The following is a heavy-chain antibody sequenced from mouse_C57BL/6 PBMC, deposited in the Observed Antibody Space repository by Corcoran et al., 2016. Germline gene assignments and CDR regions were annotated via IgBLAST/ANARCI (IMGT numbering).Heavy chain of an antibody. Sequence: QIQLVQSGPELKKPGETVKISCKASGYTFTTYGMSWVKQAPGKGLKRMGWINTYSGVPTYADDFKGRFAFSLETSASTAYLQINNLKNEDTATYFCAIYGSSPFAYWGQGTLVTVSA. CDR3: AIYGSSPFAY. V-gene: IGHV9-3*01. CDR2: INTYSGVP. J-gene: IGHJ3*01. CDR1: GYTFTTYG. D-gene: IGHD1-1*01.